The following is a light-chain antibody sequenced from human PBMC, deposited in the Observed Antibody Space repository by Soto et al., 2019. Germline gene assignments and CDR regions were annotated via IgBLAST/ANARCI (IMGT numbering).Light chain of an antibody. J-gene: IGKJ4*01. CDR2: DTS. CDR1: QSVSSH. V-gene: IGKV3-11*01. Sequence: EIVLTQSPATLSLSPGERATLSCRASQSVSSHLAWYQQKPGQAPRLLMYDTSNRATGIPARFRGIGSGTDFTLTISGLEPEDFAVYYCQQRVNWPLTFGGGTKVEIK. CDR3: QQRVNWPLT.